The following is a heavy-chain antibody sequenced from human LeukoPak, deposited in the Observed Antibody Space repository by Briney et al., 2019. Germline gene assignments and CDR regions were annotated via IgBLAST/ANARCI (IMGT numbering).Heavy chain of an antibody. D-gene: IGHD1-26*01. CDR1: GFGFRSYS. V-gene: IGHV3-30*02. Sequence: GGSLRLSCTASGFGFRSYSMNWVRQAPGKGLEWVAFIRYDGTNKYYADSVEGRFTISRDNSKNTLYLQMNSLRAEDTAVYYCAKVGPLNQNWFDPWGQGTLVTVSS. CDR3: AKVGPLNQNWFDP. J-gene: IGHJ5*02. CDR2: IRYDGTNK.